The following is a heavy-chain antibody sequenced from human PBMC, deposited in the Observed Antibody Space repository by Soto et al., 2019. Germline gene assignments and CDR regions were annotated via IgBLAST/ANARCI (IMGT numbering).Heavy chain of an antibody. D-gene: IGHD6-6*01. CDR1: GFTFSSYA. V-gene: IGHV3-23*01. J-gene: IGHJ6*02. Sequence: EVQLLESGGGLVQPGGSLRLSCAASGFTFSSYAMSWVRQAPGKGLEWVSAISGSGGSTYYADSVKGRFTISRDNSKNALYLPMNSLRAEDTAVYYCAKVIAARPRTDYYFYGMDVWGQGTTVTVSS. CDR2: ISGSGGST. CDR3: AKVIAARPRTDYYFYGMDV.